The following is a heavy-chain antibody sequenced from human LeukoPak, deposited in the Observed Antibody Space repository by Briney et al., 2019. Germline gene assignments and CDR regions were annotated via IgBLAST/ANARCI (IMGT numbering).Heavy chain of an antibody. J-gene: IGHJ6*03. D-gene: IGHD3-10*01. CDR3: ARGPVPGSPYYYMEV. Sequence: ASVKVSCKASGYTFTSYDINWVRQATGQGLEWVGWMNPNSGNTGYAQKFQGRVTMTRNTSISTAYMELSSLRSEDTAVYYCARGPVPGSPYYYMEVWGKGTTVTVSS. CDR2: MNPNSGNT. CDR1: GYTFTSYD. V-gene: IGHV1-8*01.